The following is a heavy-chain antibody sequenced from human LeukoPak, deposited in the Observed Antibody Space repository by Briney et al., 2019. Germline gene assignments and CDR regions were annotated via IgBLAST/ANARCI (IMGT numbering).Heavy chain of an antibody. V-gene: IGHV1-2*06. J-gene: IGHJ6*02. CDR2: INPNSGGT. CDR1: GYTFTGYY. Sequence: ASVKVSCKASGYTFTGYYMHWVRQAPGQGLEWMGRINPNSGGTNYAQKFQGRVTMTRDTSISTAYMELSRLRSDDTAVYYCAFGGDSCSSTSCPLHYYYGMDVWGQGTTVTVSS. CDR3: AFGGDSCSSTSCPLHYYYGMDV. D-gene: IGHD2-2*01.